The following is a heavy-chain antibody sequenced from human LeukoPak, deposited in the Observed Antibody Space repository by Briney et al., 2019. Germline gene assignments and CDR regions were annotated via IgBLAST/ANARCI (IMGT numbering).Heavy chain of an antibody. V-gene: IGHV3-30-3*01. D-gene: IGHD3-10*01. Sequence: GGSLRLSCAASGFTFSSYAMHWVRQAPGKGLEWVAVISYDGSNKYYADSVKGRFTISRDNSKNTLYLQMNSLRAEDTAVYYCARELTPGGNPQRYYYGSGSYYTGNYWGQGTLVTVSS. J-gene: IGHJ4*02. CDR2: ISYDGSNK. CDR1: GFTFSSYA. CDR3: ARELTPGGNPQRYYYGSGSYYTGNY.